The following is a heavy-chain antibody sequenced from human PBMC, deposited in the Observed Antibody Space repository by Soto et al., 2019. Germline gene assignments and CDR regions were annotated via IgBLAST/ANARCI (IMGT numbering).Heavy chain of an antibody. J-gene: IGHJ4*02. CDR3: AIEGEHSSGWAKFDY. CDR1: GFTFSSYA. CDR2: ISGSGIST. Sequence: GGSLRLSCAASGFTFSSYAMSWVRQAPGKGLEWVSAISGSGISTYYADSVKGRFTISRDNSKNTLYLQMNSLRAEDTAVYYCAIEGEHSSGWAKFDYWGQGSLVTGSS. V-gene: IGHV3-23*01. D-gene: IGHD6-19*01.